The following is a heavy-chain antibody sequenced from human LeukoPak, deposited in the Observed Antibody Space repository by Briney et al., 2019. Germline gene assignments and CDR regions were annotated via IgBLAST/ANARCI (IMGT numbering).Heavy chain of an antibody. V-gene: IGHV4-39*07. Sequence: SETLSLTCTVSGDSISSSSSYWGWIRQPPGKGLEWIGEINHSGSTNYNPSLKSRVTISVDTSKNQFSLKLSSVTAADTAVYYCARVLGQLVPRYYYYYMDVWGKGTTVTVSS. CDR2: INHSGST. J-gene: IGHJ6*03. CDR1: GDSISSSSSY. CDR3: ARVLGQLVPRYYYYYMDV. D-gene: IGHD6-6*01.